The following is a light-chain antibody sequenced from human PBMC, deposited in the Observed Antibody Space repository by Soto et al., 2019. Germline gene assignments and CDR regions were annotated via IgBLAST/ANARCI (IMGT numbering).Light chain of an antibody. CDR1: QTINYF. Sequence: DIQVTQSPSSLSASVGDRVTITCRASQTINYFLNWYQQKPGKAPKLLLYAASSLQSGVPSRFSGSGSGTDFTLTISSLQPEDIATYYCQQSNRSPWTFGQGTKVEV. V-gene: IGKV1-39*01. CDR3: QQSNRSPWT. CDR2: AAS. J-gene: IGKJ1*01.